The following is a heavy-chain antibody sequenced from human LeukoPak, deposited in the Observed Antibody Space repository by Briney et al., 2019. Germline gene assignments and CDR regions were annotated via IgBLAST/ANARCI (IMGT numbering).Heavy chain of an antibody. CDR3: ARGAIAVAGPDY. Sequence: SETLSLTCTVSGGSISSYYWSWLRQPAGKGLEWIGRIYTSGSTNYNPSLKSGVTMSVDTSKNQFSLKLSSVTAADTAVYYCARGAIAVAGPDYWGQGTLVTVSS. V-gene: IGHV4-4*07. J-gene: IGHJ4*02. CDR1: GGSISSYY. CDR2: IYTSGST. D-gene: IGHD6-19*01.